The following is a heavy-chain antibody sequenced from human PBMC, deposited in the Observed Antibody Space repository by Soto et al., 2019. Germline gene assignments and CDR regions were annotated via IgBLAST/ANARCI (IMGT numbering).Heavy chain of an antibody. J-gene: IGHJ5*02. D-gene: IGHD2-2*01. Sequence: ASVKVSCKASGYTFTCYYMHWVRQAPGQGLEWMGWINPNSGGTNYAQKFQGWVTMTRDTSISTAYMELSRLRSDDTAVYYCARDLVREDGCSSTSCPLNPWGQGTLVTVSS. CDR3: ARDLVREDGCSSTSCPLNP. V-gene: IGHV1-2*04. CDR1: GYTFTCYY. CDR2: INPNSGGT.